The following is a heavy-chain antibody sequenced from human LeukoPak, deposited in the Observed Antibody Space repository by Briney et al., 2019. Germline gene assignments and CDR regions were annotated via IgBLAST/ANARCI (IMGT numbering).Heavy chain of an antibody. J-gene: IGHJ4*02. V-gene: IGHV3-23*01. D-gene: IGHD3-22*01. Sequence: GGSLRLSCAASGFTFSSYAMSWVRQAPGKGLEWVSAISGSGGSTYYADSVKGRFTISRDNSKNTLYLQMNSLRAEDTAVYYCAKALYYYDSSGYYSGGFDYWGQGTLVTVSS. CDR3: AKALYYYDSSGYYSGGFDY. CDR2: ISGSGGST. CDR1: GFTFSSYA.